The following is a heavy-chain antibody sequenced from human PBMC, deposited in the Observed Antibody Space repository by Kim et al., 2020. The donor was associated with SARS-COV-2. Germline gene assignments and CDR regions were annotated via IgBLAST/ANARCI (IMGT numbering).Heavy chain of an antibody. Sequence: YQGSKSNYANSVRGRFTISRDNSPKMLYLQMNRLRAEDTAIYFCARDSQYWGQGTVVTVTS. J-gene: IGHJ4*02. CDR3: ARDSQY. V-gene: IGHV3-33*05. CDR2: YQGSKS.